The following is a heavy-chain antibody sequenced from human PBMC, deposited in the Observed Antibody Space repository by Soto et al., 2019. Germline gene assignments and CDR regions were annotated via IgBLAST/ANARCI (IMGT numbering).Heavy chain of an antibody. Sequence: SETLSLTCTVSGGSISSSSYYWGWIRQPPGKGLEWIGSIYYSGSTYYNPSLKSRVTISVDTSKNQFSLKLSSVTAADTAVYYCASYGSGSYLQARRFNWFDPWGQGTLVTVSS. J-gene: IGHJ5*02. V-gene: IGHV4-39*07. CDR2: IYYSGST. CDR1: GGSISSSSYY. D-gene: IGHD3-10*01. CDR3: ASYGSGSYLQARRFNWFDP.